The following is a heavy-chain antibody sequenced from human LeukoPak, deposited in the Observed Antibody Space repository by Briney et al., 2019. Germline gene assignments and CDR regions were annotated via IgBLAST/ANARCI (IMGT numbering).Heavy chain of an antibody. Sequence: PGGSLRLSCAASGFTVSTNYMSWVRQAPGKGLEWVSVIYADGSTYYADSVKGRFTISRDIPKNTAYLQMNSLRAEDTAVYYCAKDHTVGATFGVYFDYWGQGTLVTVSS. D-gene: IGHD1-26*01. V-gene: IGHV3-53*01. CDR3: AKDHTVGATFGVYFDY. CDR1: GFTVSTNY. CDR2: IYADGST. J-gene: IGHJ4*02.